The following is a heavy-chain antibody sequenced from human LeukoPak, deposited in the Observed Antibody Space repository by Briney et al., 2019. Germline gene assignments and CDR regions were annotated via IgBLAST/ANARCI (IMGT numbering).Heavy chain of an antibody. CDR2: INPNTGAT. CDR3: ARRSYYGSGTYKFFDY. V-gene: IGHV1-2*02. CDR1: GYTFTGHY. Sequence: ASVSVSCKTSGYTFTGHYMQWVRQAPGQGLEWMGWINPNTGATNYAQKFQGRVTMTRDTSITTAYMELSSLRSDDTAVYYCARRSYYGSGTYKFFDYWGQGTLVTVSS. D-gene: IGHD3-10*01. J-gene: IGHJ4*02.